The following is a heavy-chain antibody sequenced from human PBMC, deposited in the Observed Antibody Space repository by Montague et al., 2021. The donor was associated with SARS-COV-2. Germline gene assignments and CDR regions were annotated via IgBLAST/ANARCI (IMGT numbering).Heavy chain of an antibody. Sequence: SETLSLTCSVSGGSISGHYWSWIRQPPGKGLEWIGNFDHSGDTNYNPSLKSRATILVDTSKNQFALRLHSVTAADAAVYYCAREFRIELWQTDWYFGLWGRGTLVTVSS. J-gene: IGHJ2*01. CDR1: GGSISGHY. CDR2: FDHSGDT. V-gene: IGHV4-59*11. D-gene: IGHD3-16*01. CDR3: AREFRIELWQTDWYFGL.